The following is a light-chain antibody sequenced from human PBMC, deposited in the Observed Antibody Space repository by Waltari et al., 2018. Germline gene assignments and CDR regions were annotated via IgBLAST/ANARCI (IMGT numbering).Light chain of an antibody. CDR2: WAS. CDR1: QTVLYNSKNKNY. CDR3: QQYYGSPLT. J-gene: IGKJ4*01. Sequence: DIVMTQSPDSLAVSLGERATINCKSSQTVLYNSKNKNYLAWFQQKPGQPPKLLIYWASTRESGVPYRFNGSGSGTDFTLTINSLQAEDVAVYYCQQYYGSPLTFGGGTKVEIK. V-gene: IGKV4-1*01.